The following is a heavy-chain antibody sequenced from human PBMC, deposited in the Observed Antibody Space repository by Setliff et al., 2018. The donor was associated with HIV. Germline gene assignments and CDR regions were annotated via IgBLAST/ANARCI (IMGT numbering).Heavy chain of an antibody. CDR1: GYTFSSYG. CDR2: ISGYNGNT. J-gene: IGHJ3*02. CDR3: TKDGLAAGARAFDI. V-gene: IGHV1-18*01. D-gene: IGHD6-13*01. Sequence: SVKVSCKASGYTFSSYGISWVRQAPGQGLQWVGWISGYNGNTHYAQNVQGRVTMTTDTSTNTAYMDLRSLRSDGTAVYYCTKDGLAAGARAFDIWGQGTMVTVSS.